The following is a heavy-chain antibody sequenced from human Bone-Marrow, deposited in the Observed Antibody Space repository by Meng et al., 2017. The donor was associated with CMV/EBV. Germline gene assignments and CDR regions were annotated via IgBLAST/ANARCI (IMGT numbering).Heavy chain of an antibody. CDR1: GGTFSSYA. J-gene: IGHJ4*02. CDR3: ARKEGSMVTAYYFDY. V-gene: IGHV1-18*01. CDR2: ISAYNGNT. Sequence: ASVKVSCKASGGTFSSYAISWVRQAPGQGLEWMGWISAYNGNTNYAQKLQGRVTMTTDTSTSTAYMELRSLRSDDTAVYYCARKEGSMVTAYYFDYWGQGTLVTVSS. D-gene: IGHD5-18*01.